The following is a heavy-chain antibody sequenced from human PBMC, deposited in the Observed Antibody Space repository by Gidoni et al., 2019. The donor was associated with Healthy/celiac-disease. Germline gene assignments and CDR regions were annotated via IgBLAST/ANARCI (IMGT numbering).Heavy chain of an antibody. J-gene: IGHJ2*01. D-gene: IGHD3-3*01. CDR1: GGSFSGYY. V-gene: IGHV4-34*01. CDR2: INHSGST. Sequence: QVQLQQWGAGLLKPSETLSLTCAVYGGSFSGYYWSWIRQPPGKGLEWIGEINHSGSTNYNPSLKSRVTISVDTSKNQFSLKLSSVTAADTAVYYCARVRGYDFWSGRGRYWYFDLWGRGTLVTVSS. CDR3: ARVRGYDFWSGRGRYWYFDL.